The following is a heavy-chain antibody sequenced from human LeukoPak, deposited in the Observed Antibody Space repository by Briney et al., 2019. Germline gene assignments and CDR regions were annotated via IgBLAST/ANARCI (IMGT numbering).Heavy chain of an antibody. CDR3: TTASPIVGATRDDY. Sequence: GGSLRLSCAASGFTFSNAWMNWVRQAPGKGLEWVGRIKSKTDGGTTDYAAPVKGRFTISRDDSKNTLYLQMNSLKTEDTAVYYCTTASPIVGATRDDYWGQGTLVTVSS. D-gene: IGHD1-26*01. CDR1: GFTFSNAW. J-gene: IGHJ4*02. V-gene: IGHV3-15*07. CDR2: IKSKTDGGTT.